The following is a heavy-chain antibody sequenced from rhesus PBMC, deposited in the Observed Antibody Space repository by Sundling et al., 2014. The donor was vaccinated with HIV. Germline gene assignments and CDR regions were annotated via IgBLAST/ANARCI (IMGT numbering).Heavy chain of an antibody. CDR2: IHGSGSST. J-gene: IGHJ4*01. CDR3: ARQPNWNYVDY. Sequence: QVQLQESGPGLVKPSETLSLTCAVSGGSISSNYWSWIRQAPGKGLEWIGYIHGSGSSTNYNPSLKSRVTLSVDTSKNQFSLKLSSVTAADTAVYYCARQPNWNYVDYWGQGVLVTVSS. CDR1: GGSISSNY. D-gene: IGHD1-26*01. V-gene: IGHV4-169*01.